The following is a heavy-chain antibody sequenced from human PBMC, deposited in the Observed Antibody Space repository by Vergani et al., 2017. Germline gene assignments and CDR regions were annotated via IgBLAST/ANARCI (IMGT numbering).Heavy chain of an antibody. J-gene: IGHJ1*01. CDR1: GFTSSYYG. CDR3: ATKSCGTPGCQIGYFRE. Sequence: QVHLVESGGGVVQPGKPLRLSCVVSGFTSSYYGMHWVRQAPGKGLEWVAVISYDGTQKYYADSVKGRFTISRDNSKSTLYLQMNSLRTEDTAVYYCATKSCGTPGCQIGYFREWGQGILVTVSS. V-gene: IGHV3-30*03. D-gene: IGHD1-1*01. CDR2: ISYDGTQK.